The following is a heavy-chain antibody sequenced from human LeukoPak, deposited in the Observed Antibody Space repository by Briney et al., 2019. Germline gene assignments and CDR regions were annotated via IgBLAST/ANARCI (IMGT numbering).Heavy chain of an antibody. CDR3: ARRFNTQGVPDY. CDR1: GFTFSSYW. D-gene: IGHD2-2*02. V-gene: IGHV3-11*01. Sequence: GGSLRLSCAASGFTFSSYWMSWIRQAPGKGLEWVSYISSSGSTIYYADSVKGRFTISRDNAKNSLYLQMNSLRAEDTAVYYCARRFNTQGVPDYWGQGTLVTVSS. CDR2: ISSSGSTI. J-gene: IGHJ4*02.